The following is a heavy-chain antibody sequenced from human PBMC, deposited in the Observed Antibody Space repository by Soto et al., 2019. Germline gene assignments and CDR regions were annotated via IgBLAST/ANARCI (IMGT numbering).Heavy chain of an antibody. V-gene: IGHV1-69*01. CDR1: GGTFSSYA. J-gene: IGHJ4*02. D-gene: IGHD2-21*02. CDR2: IIPIFRTT. Sequence: QVQLVQSGAEVKKPGSSVKVSCNASGGTFSSYAISWVRQAPGQGIAWMGGIIPIFRTTKYAPKFQGRVTITADESTSTAFMELSSLRSEDTAVYYCASEVTGDYWGQGTVVTVSS. CDR3: ASEVTGDY.